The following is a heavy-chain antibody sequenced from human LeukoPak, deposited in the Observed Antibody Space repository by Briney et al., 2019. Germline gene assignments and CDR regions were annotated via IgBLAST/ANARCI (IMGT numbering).Heavy chain of an antibody. CDR1: GFTFSSYA. D-gene: IGHD6-19*01. CDR2: ISSRSSYI. CDR3: ARDFRAVAESYYYYYMDV. V-gene: IGHV3-21*01. J-gene: IGHJ6*03. Sequence: GGSLRLSCAASGFTFSSYAMNWVRQAPGKGLEWVSSISSRSSYIYYADSVKGRFTISRDNAKNSLSLQMNSLTAEDTAVYYCARDFRAVAESYYYYYMDVWGKGTTVTVSS.